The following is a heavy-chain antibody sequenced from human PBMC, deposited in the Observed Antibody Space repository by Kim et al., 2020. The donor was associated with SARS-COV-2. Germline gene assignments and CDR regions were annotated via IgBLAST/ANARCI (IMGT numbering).Heavy chain of an antibody. J-gene: IGHJ4*01. CDR1: GFAFSSYA. CDR2: IGCDGDTT. D-gene: IGHD2-2*01. CDR3: AKGRSGTSTSCYNY. Sequence: GGSLRLSCAASGFAFSSYAMTWVRQAPGKGLEWVSSIGCDGDTTYYADSVRGRFTISRDNPNNSVYLQMNSLRAEDTAKYYCAKGRSGTSTSCYNYWGQGTLVSVAS. V-gene: IGHV3-23*01.